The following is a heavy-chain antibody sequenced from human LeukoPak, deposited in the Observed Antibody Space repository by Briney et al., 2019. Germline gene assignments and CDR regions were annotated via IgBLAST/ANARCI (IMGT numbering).Heavy chain of an antibody. V-gene: IGHV3-21*01. Sequence: GGSLRLSCAASGFTFSSYSMNWVRQAPGRGLEWVSSISSSSSYIYYADSVKGRFTISRDNAKNSLYLQMNSLRAEDTAVYYCARDSSNPTFDYWGQGTLVTVSS. CDR3: ARDSSNPTFDY. CDR2: ISSSSSYI. J-gene: IGHJ4*02. CDR1: GFTFSSYS.